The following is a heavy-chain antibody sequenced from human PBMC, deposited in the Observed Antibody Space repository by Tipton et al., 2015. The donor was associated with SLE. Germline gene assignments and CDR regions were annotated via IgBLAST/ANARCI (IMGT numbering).Heavy chain of an antibody. V-gene: IGHV4-59*08. CDR2: IYYSGST. CDR1: GGSISSYY. D-gene: IGHD5-18*01. Sequence: TLSLTCTVSGGSISSYYWSWIRQPPGKGLEWIGYIYYSGSTNYNPSLKSRVTISVDTSKNQFSLKLSSVTAADTAVYYCARALRGYSYGLDAFDIWGQGTMVTVSS. J-gene: IGHJ3*02. CDR3: ARALRGYSYGLDAFDI.